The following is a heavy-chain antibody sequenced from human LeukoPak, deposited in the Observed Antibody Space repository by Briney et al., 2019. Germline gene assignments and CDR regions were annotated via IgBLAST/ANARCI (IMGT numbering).Heavy chain of an antibody. Sequence: ASVKVSCKASGYTFTSYYMHWVRQAPGQGLEWMGIINPSGGSTSYAQKFQGRVTITRDRSMSTAYTELSSLRSEDTAVYYCARGLSSGYDLGFDYWGQGTLVTVSS. D-gene: IGHD5-12*01. J-gene: IGHJ4*02. CDR3: ARGLSSGYDLGFDY. CDR1: GYTFTSYY. CDR2: INPSGGST. V-gene: IGHV1-46*01.